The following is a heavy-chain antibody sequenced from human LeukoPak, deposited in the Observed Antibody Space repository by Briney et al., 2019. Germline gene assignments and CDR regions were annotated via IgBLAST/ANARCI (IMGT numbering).Heavy chain of an antibody. CDR1: GGSISSYY. CDR2: IYYSGST. J-gene: IGHJ4*02. Sequence: PSETLSPTCTVSGGSISSYYWSWIRQPPGKGLEWIGYIYYSGSTNYNPSLKSRVTISVDTSKNQFSLKLSSVTAADTAVYYCARRRELLLDYWGQGTLVTVSS. D-gene: IGHD1-26*01. V-gene: IGHV4-59*08. CDR3: ARRRELLLDY.